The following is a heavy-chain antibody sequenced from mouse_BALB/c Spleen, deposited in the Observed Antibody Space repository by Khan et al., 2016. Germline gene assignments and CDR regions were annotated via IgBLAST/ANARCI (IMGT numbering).Heavy chain of an antibody. D-gene: IGHD1-1*01. V-gene: IGHV1-7*01. CDR2: INPSTGYT. J-gene: IGHJ4*01. CDR1: GYTFTSYW. CDR3: ASTVVEGYYAMDY. Sequence: VQLQESGAELAKPGASVKMSCKASGYTFTSYWMHWVKQRPGQGLEWIGYINPSTGYTEYNQKFKDKATLTADKSSSTAYMQLSSLTSEDSAVXYCASTVVEGYYAMDYWGQGTSVTVSS.